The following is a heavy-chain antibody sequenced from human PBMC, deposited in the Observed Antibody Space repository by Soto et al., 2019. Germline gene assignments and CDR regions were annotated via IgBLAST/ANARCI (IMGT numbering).Heavy chain of an antibody. V-gene: IGHV1-69*13. CDR1: GGTFSSYA. CDR2: IIPIFGTA. Sequence: GASVKVSCKASGGTFSSYAISWVRQAPGQGLEWMGGIIPIFGTANYAQKFQGRVTITADESTSTAYMELSSLRSEDTAVYYCARGPPRIAEAGTPSNWFDPWGQGTLVTVSS. CDR3: ARGPPRIAEAGTPSNWFDP. D-gene: IGHD6-13*01. J-gene: IGHJ5*02.